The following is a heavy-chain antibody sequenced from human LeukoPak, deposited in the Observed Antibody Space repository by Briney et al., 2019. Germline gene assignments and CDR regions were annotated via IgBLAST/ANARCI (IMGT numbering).Heavy chain of an antibody. V-gene: IGHV1-18*01. CDR1: GYTFTSYG. D-gene: IGHD1-7*01. Sequence: GASVKVSCKASGYTFTSYGISWVRQAPGQGREWMGWISAYNGNTNYEQKLQGRVTMTTDTSTSTAYMELRSLRSDDTAVYYCARFITGTTSWFDPWGQGTLVTVSS. J-gene: IGHJ5*02. CDR3: ARFITGTTSWFDP. CDR2: ISAYNGNT.